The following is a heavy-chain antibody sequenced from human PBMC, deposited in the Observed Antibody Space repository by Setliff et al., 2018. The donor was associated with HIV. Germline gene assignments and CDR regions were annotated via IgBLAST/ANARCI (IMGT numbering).Heavy chain of an antibody. Sequence: ASVKVSCKPSGSTFSTYDINWVRQATGQGLEWVGWMNPNSGNTGYAQKSQGRVTMTRNTSISTAYMELSSLRSDDTAVYYCASSWSRIRYYGMDVWGQGTTVTVSS. J-gene: IGHJ6*02. CDR2: MNPNSGNT. CDR3: ASSWSRIRYYGMDV. CDR1: GSTFSTYD. V-gene: IGHV1-8*01. D-gene: IGHD6-13*01.